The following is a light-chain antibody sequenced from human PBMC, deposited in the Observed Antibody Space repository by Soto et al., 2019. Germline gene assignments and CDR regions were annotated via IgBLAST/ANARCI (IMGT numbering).Light chain of an antibody. V-gene: IGKV3-15*01. CDR3: QQYNNWPLT. J-gene: IGKJ4*01. CDR2: ETS. CDR1: QSVSSN. Sequence: EIVMTQSPATLSVSPGERATLSCRASQSVSSNLAWYQQKPDQAPRLLIYETSTRATGVPARFSGSGSGTEFTLTISSLQSEDFAFYYCQQYNNWPLTFGGGTKVEIK.